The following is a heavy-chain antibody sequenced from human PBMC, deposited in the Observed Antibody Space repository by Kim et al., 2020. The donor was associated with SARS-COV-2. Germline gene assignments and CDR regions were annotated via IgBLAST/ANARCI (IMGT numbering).Heavy chain of an antibody. CDR2: IDKDGSRS. CDR1: GFSFSDYV. Sequence: GGSLRLSCSASGFSFSDYVMHWVRQAPGKGLEYISCIDKDGSRSYYSDSVKGRFIISRDNSKNMLFLHMSNVRAEDTAVYYCVKDHRYYDYNGDLYEGAFDVWGQGTQVIVSS. CDR3: VKDHRYYDYNGDLYEGAFDV. D-gene: IGHD3-22*01. J-gene: IGHJ3*01. V-gene: IGHV3-64D*09.